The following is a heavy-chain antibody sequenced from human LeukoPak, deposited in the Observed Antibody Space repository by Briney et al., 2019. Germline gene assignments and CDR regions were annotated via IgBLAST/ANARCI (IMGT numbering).Heavy chain of an antibody. CDR1: GFTFSSYG. V-gene: IGHV3-33*01. J-gene: IGHJ4*02. CDR3: ARDHIAVAGIDY. D-gene: IGHD6-19*01. Sequence: GGSLRLSCAASGFTFSSYGMHWVRQAPGKGLEWVAVIWYDGSNKYYADSVKGRFTISRDNSKNTLYLQMNSLRAEDTAVYYCARDHIAVAGIDYWGQGTLVTVSS. CDR2: IWYDGSNK.